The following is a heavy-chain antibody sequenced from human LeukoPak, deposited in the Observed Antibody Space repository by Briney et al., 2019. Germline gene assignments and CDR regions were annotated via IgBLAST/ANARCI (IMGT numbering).Heavy chain of an antibody. CDR1: GFTFSSYS. V-gene: IGHV3-21*01. CDR3: ARDSESRFLEWSTMAEDAFDI. CDR2: ISGSGGST. D-gene: IGHD3-3*01. Sequence: PGGSLRLSCAASGFTFSSYSMNWVRQAPGKGLEWVSAISGSGGSTYYADSVKGRFTISRDNAKNSLYLQMNSLRAEDTAVYYCARDSESRFLEWSTMAEDAFDIWGKGTMVTVSS. J-gene: IGHJ3*02.